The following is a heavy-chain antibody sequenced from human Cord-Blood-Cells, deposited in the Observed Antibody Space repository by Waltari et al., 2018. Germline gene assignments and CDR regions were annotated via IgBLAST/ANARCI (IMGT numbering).Heavy chain of an antibody. CDR2: IIPIFGTA. D-gene: IGHD2-21*01. Sequence: GSSVKVSCKASGGTFSSYAISWVRQAPGQGLEWMGGIIPIFGTANYAQKFQGRVTITADESTSTAYIGLSSLRSEDTAVYYCASCLRIYYYYGMDVWGQGTTVTVSS. CDR1: GGTFSSYA. V-gene: IGHV1-69*01. CDR3: ASCLRIYYYYGMDV. J-gene: IGHJ6*02.